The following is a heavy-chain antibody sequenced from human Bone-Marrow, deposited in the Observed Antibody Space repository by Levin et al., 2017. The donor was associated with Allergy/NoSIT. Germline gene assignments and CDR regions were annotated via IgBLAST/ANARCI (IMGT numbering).Heavy chain of an antibody. V-gene: IGHV1-18*01. CDR3: ARAAWHGLGQGRPFDY. CDR2: ISAYNGNT. CDR1: GYTFTSYG. Sequence: GESLKISCKASGYTFTSYGISWVRQAPGQGLEWMGWISAYNGNTNYAQKLQGRVTMTTDTSTSTAYMELRSLRSDDTAVYYCARAAWHGLGQGRPFDYWGQGTLVTVSS. D-gene: IGHD1-26*01. J-gene: IGHJ4*02.